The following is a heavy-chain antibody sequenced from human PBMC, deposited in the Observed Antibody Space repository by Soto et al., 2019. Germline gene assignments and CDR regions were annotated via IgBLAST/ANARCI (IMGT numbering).Heavy chain of an antibody. V-gene: IGHV1-2*02. J-gene: IGHJ4*02. Sequence: ASVKVSCKASGYTFTGYYMHWVRQAPGQGLEWMGWINPNSGGTNYAQKFQGRVTMTRDTSIGTAYMELSRLRSDDTAVYYCARGGYYDSSGYYYFDYWGQGTLVTVSS. CDR3: ARGGYYDSSGYYYFDY. D-gene: IGHD3-22*01. CDR1: GYTFTGYY. CDR2: INPNSGGT.